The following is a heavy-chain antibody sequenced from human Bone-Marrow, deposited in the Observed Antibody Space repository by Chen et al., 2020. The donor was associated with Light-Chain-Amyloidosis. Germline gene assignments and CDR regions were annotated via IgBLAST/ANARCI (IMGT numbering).Heavy chain of an antibody. CDR1: GFTFGDYA. D-gene: IGHD2-15*01. V-gene: IGHV3-49*03. CDR3: TRVVVVAATLPRYYYGMDV. CDR2: IRSKAYGGTT. Sequence: EVQLVESGGGLVQPGRSLRLSCTASGFTFGDYAMSWFCQAPGKGLEWVGFIRSKAYGGTTEYAASVKGRFTISRDDSKSIAYLQMNSLKTEDTAVYYCTRVVVVAATLPRYYYGMDVWGQGTTVTVSS. J-gene: IGHJ6*02.